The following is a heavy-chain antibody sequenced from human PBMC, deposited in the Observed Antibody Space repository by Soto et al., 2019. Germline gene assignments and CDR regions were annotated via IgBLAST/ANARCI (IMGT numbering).Heavy chain of an antibody. D-gene: IGHD1-26*01. CDR1: GYTLTELS. V-gene: IGHV1-24*01. J-gene: IGHJ4*02. CDR2: FDPEDGET. Sequence: ASVKVSCKVSGYTLTELSMHWVRQAPGKGLEWMGGFDPEDGETIYAQKFQGRVTMTEDTSTDTAYMELSSLRSEDTAVYYCATVLWELTKEYFDYWGQGTLVTVSS. CDR3: ATVLWELTKEYFDY.